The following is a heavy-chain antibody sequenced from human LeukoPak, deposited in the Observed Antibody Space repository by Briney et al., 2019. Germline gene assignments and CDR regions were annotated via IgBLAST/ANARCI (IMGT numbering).Heavy chain of an antibody. J-gene: IGHJ4*02. CDR3: AKGPNYFDY. CDR1: GFNFKNNY. Sequence: GGSLGLSCAASGFNFKNNYMSWVRQAPGKGLEWVSAISGSGGSTYYADSVKGRFTISRDNSKNTLYLQMNSLRAEDTAVYYCAKGPNYFDYWGQGTLVTVSS. CDR2: ISGSGGST. V-gene: IGHV3-23*01.